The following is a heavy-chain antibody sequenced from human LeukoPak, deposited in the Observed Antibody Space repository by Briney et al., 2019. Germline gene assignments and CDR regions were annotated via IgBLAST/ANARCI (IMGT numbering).Heavy chain of an antibody. CDR1: GFTFSSYS. CDR3: ARGLGGYCSGGSCPTPDY. V-gene: IGHV3-21*01. J-gene: IGHJ4*02. Sequence: GRSLRLSCAASGFTFSSYSMNWVRQAPGKGLEWVSSISSSSSYIYYADSVKGRFTISRDNAKNSLYLQMNSLRAEDTAVYYCARGLGGYCSGGSCPTPDYWGQGTLVTVSS. CDR2: ISSSSSYI. D-gene: IGHD2-15*01.